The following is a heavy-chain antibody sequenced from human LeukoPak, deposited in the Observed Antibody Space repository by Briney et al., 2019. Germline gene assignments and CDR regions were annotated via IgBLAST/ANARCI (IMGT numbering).Heavy chain of an antibody. CDR2: NNHSGST. V-gene: IGHV4-34*01. Sequence: PSETLSLTCAVYGGSFSGYYWRWIRQPPGKGLEWIGENNHSGSTNYTPSLKSRVTISVDTSKNPFYLKLSSVTAADTAVYYCARVLPQAPYYYGMDVWGQGTTVTVSS. J-gene: IGHJ6*02. CDR1: GGSFSGYY. CDR3: ARVLPQAPYYYGMDV.